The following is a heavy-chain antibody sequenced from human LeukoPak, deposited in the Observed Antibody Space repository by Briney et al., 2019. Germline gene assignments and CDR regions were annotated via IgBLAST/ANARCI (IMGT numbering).Heavy chain of an antibody. V-gene: IGHV1-58*02. D-gene: IGHD3-22*01. CDR1: GFTLTSSA. J-gene: IGHJ3*02. CDR3: AVDSSGHHDAFDI. CDR2: IVVGSGNT. Sequence: EASVKVSCKASGFTLTSSAMQWVRQARGQRLEWIGWIVVGSGNTNYAQKFQERVTITRDMSTSTAYMELSSLRSEDTAVYYCAVDSSGHHDAFDIWGQGTMVTASS.